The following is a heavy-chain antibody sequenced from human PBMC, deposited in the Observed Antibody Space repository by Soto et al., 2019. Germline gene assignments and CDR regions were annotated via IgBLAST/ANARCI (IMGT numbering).Heavy chain of an antibody. D-gene: IGHD5-12*01. Sequence: GGSLRLSCATSGFVFDSDWMHWVRQAPGKGLEWVSVIYSGGSTYYADSVKGRFTISRDNSKNTLYLQMNSLRAEDTAVYYCARVFGDIVATVGYYYYYGMDVGRQGTTVTVSS. J-gene: IGHJ6*02. V-gene: IGHV3-66*01. CDR2: IYSGGST. CDR3: ARVFGDIVATVGYYYYYGMDV. CDR1: GFVFDSDW.